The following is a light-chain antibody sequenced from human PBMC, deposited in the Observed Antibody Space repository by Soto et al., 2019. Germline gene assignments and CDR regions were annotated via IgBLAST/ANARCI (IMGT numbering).Light chain of an antibody. Sequence: QSALTQPASVSGSPGQSITISCTGTSSDVGGYSYVSWYQQHPGKAPKLMIYEVRNRPSGVSHRFSGSKSANTASLTISGLQAEDEADYYCSSYTSSSPYVFGTGTKVTVL. CDR2: EVR. CDR1: SSDVGGYSY. V-gene: IGLV2-14*01. J-gene: IGLJ1*01. CDR3: SSYTSSSPYV.